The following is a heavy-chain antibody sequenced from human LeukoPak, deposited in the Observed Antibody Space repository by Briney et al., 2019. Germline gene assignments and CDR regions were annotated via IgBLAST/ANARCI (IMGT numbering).Heavy chain of an antibody. D-gene: IGHD6-19*01. J-gene: IGHJ4*02. Sequence: GGSLRLSCVASGFTFSSRDWMTWVRQAPGKGLEWVSYISSSGSTIYYADSVKGRFTISRDNAKNSLYLQMNSLRAEDTAVYYCAKPGAVAGTTYFDYWGQGTLVTVSS. CDR1: GFTFSSRDW. CDR2: ISSSGSTI. CDR3: AKPGAVAGTTYFDY. V-gene: IGHV3-48*04.